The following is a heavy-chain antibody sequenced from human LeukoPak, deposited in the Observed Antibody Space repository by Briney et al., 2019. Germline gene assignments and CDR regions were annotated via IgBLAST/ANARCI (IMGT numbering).Heavy chain of an antibody. J-gene: IGHJ3*02. CDR1: GYSFADYY. CDR3: ARPITMVRGVFDAFDI. CDR2: INPNSGGT. V-gene: IGHV1-2*02. D-gene: IGHD3-10*01. Sequence: GASVKVSCKASGYSFADYYMHWVRQAPGQGLEWMGWINPNSGGTNYAQKFQGRVTMTRDTSISTAYMELSRLRSDDTAVYYCARPITMVRGVFDAFDIWGQGTMVTVSS.